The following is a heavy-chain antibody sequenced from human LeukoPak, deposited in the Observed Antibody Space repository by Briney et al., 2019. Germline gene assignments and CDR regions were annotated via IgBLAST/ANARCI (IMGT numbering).Heavy chain of an antibody. V-gene: IGHV4-4*07. CDR2: IYTSGST. D-gene: IGHD2-2*01. J-gene: IGHJ3*02. CDR3: ARVAYCSSTSCSWGAFDI. Sequence: SETLSLTCTVSGDSISSYYWSWIRQPAGKGLEWIGRIYTSGSTNYNPSLKSRVTMSVDTSKNQFSLKLSSVTAADTAVYYCARVAYCSSTSCSWGAFDIWGQGTMVTVSS. CDR1: GDSISSYY.